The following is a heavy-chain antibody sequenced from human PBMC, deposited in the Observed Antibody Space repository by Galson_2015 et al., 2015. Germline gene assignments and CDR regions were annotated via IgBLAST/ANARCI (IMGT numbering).Heavy chain of an antibody. CDR1: GFTFSSYA. Sequence: SLRLSCAASGFTFSSYAMSWVRQAPGKGLEWVSAISGSGGSTYYADSVKGRFTISRDNSKNTLYLQMNSLRAEDTAVYYCAKVDGARRSYDSSGYYGQSVYWGQGTLVTVST. CDR2: ISGSGGST. CDR3: AKVDGARRSYDSSGYYGQSVY. J-gene: IGHJ4*02. V-gene: IGHV3-23*01. D-gene: IGHD3-22*01.